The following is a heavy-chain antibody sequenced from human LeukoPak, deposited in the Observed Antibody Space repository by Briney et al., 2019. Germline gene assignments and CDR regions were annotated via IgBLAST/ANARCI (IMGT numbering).Heavy chain of an antibody. D-gene: IGHD3-16*01. V-gene: IGHV4-4*09. J-gene: IGHJ4*02. CDR1: GGSISSYY. CDR2: IYTSGST. Sequence: SETLSLTHTVSGGSISSYYWSWIRQPPGKGLEWIGYIYTSGSTNYNPSLKSRVTISVDTSKNQFSLKLSSVTAADTAVYYCARQYVGGGAYYFDYWGQGTLVTVSS. CDR3: ARQYVGGGAYYFDY.